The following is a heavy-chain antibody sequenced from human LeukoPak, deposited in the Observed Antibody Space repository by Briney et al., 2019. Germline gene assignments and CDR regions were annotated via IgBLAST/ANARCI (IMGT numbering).Heavy chain of an antibody. CDR2: ISSSSSYI. J-gene: IGHJ5*02. V-gene: IGHV3-21*01. Sequence: KPGGSLRLSCAASGFTFSSYSMNWVRQAPGKGLEWVSSISSSSSYIYYADSVKGRFTISRDNAKSSLYLQMNSLRAEDTAVYYCARRSGYGSTNWFDPWGQGTLVTVSS. CDR3: ARRSGYGSTNWFDP. CDR1: GFTFSSYS. D-gene: IGHD3-10*01.